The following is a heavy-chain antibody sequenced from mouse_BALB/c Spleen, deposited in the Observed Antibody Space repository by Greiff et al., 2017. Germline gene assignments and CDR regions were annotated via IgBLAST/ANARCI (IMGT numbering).Heavy chain of an antibody. V-gene: IGHV3-2*02. CDR3: ARGGRRYAMDY. J-gene: IGHJ4*01. Sequence: VQLQQSGPGLVKPSQSLSLTCTVTGYSITSDYAWNWIRQFPGNKLEWMGYISYSGSTSYNPSLKSRISITRDTSKNQFFLQLNSVTTEDTATYYCARGGRRYAMDYWGQGTSVTVSS. CDR1: GYSITSDYA. CDR2: ISYSGST. D-gene: IGHD3-3*01.